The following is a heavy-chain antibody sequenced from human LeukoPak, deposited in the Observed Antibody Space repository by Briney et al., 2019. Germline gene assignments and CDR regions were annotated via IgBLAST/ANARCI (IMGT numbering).Heavy chain of an antibody. CDR3: ARSASGTYSSRDWFDP. Sequence: SETLSLTCTVSGGSIRGGSYYWGWIRQPPGKGLEWIGCIYTSGSTYYNPSLKSRVTISLDKSRNHFSLNLESATAADTAVYFCARSASGTYSSRDWFDPWGQGTLVTVSS. CDR1: GGSIRGGSYY. J-gene: IGHJ5*02. D-gene: IGHD3-10*01. CDR2: IYTSGST. V-gene: IGHV4-39*02.